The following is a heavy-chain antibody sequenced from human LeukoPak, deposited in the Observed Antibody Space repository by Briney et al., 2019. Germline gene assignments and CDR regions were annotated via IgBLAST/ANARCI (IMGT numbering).Heavy chain of an antibody. D-gene: IGHD3-10*01. Sequence: GGSLRLSCVASGFTFSNYGMHWVRQAPGKGLEWVAVISFDGNHKYYADSVTGRFTISRDNSKNTLYLQMDSLRTDDTAMYYCARDFGITWAQYYFDYWGQGTLVTVSS. CDR1: GFTFSNYG. V-gene: IGHV3-30*03. J-gene: IGHJ4*02. CDR2: ISFDGNHK. CDR3: ARDFGITWAQYYFDY.